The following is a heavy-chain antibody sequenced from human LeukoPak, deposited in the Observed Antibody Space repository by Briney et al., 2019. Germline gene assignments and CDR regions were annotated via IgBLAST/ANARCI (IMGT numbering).Heavy chain of an antibody. V-gene: IGHV4-4*07. D-gene: IGHD2-2*01. J-gene: IGHJ6*02. CDR1: GGSISIYY. CDR2: IYTSGST. Sequence: SETLSLTCTVSGGSISIYYWSWIRQPAGKGLEWIGRIYTSGSTNYNPSLKSRVTISVDTSKNQFSLKLSSVTAADTAVYYCARGRIVVVPASAAGDYYYGMDVWGQGTTVTVSS. CDR3: ARGRIVVVPASAAGDYYYGMDV.